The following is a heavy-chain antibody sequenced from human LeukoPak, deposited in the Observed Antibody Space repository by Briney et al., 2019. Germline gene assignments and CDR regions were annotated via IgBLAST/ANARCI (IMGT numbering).Heavy chain of an antibody. CDR1: GFTFSSYW. D-gene: IGHD1-26*01. CDR3: ARDGAFDDYYYGMDV. V-gene: IGHV3-30-3*01. Sequence: PGGSLRLSCAASGFTFSSYWMSWVRPAPGKGLEWVAVISYDGSNKYYADSVKGRFTISRDNSKNTLYLQMNSLRAEDTTVYYCARDGAFDDYYYGMDVWGQGTTVTVSS. J-gene: IGHJ6*02. CDR2: ISYDGSNK.